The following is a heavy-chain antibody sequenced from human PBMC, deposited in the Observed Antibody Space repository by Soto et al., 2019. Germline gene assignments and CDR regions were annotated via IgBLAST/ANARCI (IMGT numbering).Heavy chain of an antibody. CDR1: GGSISSYY. J-gene: IGHJ6*03. D-gene: IGHD3-3*01. CDR3: ARTNFNLSGYIYYYYYYMDV. V-gene: IGHV4-59*08. CDR2: IYYSGST. Sequence: SETLSLTCTVSGGSISSYYWSWIRQPPGKGLEWIGYIYYSGSTNYNPSLKSRVTISVDTSKNQFSLKLSSVTAADTAVYYCARTNFNLSGYIYYYYYYMDVWGKGTTVTVSS.